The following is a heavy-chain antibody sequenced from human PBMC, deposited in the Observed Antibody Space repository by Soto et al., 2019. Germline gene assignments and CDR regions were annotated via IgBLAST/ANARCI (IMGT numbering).Heavy chain of an antibody. V-gene: IGHV4-30-4*01. CDR1: GGSISSGDYY. Sequence: SGTLSLTGTVSGGSISSGDYYWSWIRQPPGKGLEWIGYIYCSGSTYYNPSLKSRVTISVDTSKNQFSLKLSSVTAADTAVYYCAREQSSSWWGRYYGMDVWGQGTTVTVSS. D-gene: IGHD6-13*01. CDR2: IYCSGST. CDR3: AREQSSSWWGRYYGMDV. J-gene: IGHJ6*02.